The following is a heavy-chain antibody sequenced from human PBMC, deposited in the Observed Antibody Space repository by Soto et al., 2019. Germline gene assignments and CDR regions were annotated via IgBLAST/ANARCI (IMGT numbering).Heavy chain of an antibody. CDR3: ARARREDYDILTGYYPRGWFDP. J-gene: IGHJ5*02. Sequence: SETLSLTCAVYGGSFSGYYWSWIRQPPGKGLEWIGEINHSGSTNYNPSLKSRVTISVDTSKNQFSLKLSSVTAADTAVYYCARARREDYDILTGYYPRGWFDPWGQGTLVTVSS. V-gene: IGHV4-34*01. D-gene: IGHD3-9*01. CDR2: INHSGST. CDR1: GGSFSGYY.